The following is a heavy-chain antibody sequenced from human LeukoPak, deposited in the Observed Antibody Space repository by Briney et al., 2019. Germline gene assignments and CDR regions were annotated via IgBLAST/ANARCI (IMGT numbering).Heavy chain of an antibody. D-gene: IGHD1-1*01. CDR2: ISSSSSYI. J-gene: IGHJ4*02. CDR1: GFTFSSYS. Sequence: PGGSLRLSCAASGFTFSSYSMNWVRQAPGKGLEWVSSISSSSSYIYYADSVKGRFTISRDNAKNSLYLQMNSLRAEDTAVYYCARVIGGQLERRWDFDYWGQGTLVTVSS. CDR3: ARVIGGQLERRWDFDY. V-gene: IGHV3-21*01.